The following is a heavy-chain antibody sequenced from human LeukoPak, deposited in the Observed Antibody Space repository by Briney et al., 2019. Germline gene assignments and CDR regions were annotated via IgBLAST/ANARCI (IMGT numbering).Heavy chain of an antibody. CDR1: DLPLVAS. J-gene: IGHJ4*02. V-gene: IGHV1-58*02. CDR2: IVVGSGDT. D-gene: IGHD3-3*01. CDR3: AADDFSTTGPIDS. Sequence: SVKAPSKPLDLPLVASLNKGCDRVRGNRFKGLGWIVVGSGDTIYAQRFQERVTITRDVSAGTAYMELSSLRSEDTAVYFCAADDFSTTGPIDSWGQGTLVSVSS.